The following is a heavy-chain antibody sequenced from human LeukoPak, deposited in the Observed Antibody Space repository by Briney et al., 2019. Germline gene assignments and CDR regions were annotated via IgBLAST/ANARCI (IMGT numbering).Heavy chain of an antibody. CDR3: AKMYCSGGSCYSYYFDY. J-gene: IGHJ4*02. CDR1: GFTFSRYW. D-gene: IGHD2-15*01. CDR2: INPDGSTT. V-gene: IGHV3-74*01. Sequence: GGSLRLSCAASGFTFSRYWIHWVRQAPGKGLEWVSRINPDGSTTTYADSVKGRFTISRDNAKNTVYLQMNSLRAEDTAVYYCAKMYCSGGSCYSYYFDYWGQGTLVTVSS.